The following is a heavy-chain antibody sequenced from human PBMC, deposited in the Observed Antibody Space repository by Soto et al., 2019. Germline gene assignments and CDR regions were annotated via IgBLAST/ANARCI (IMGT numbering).Heavy chain of an antibody. J-gene: IGHJ6*02. CDR3: AGPPELTRIYYYYGMDV. CDR1: GGTFRSYA. D-gene: IGHD1-7*01. V-gene: IGHV1-69*13. CDR2: IIPIFGTA. Sequence: ASVKLSCKDCGGTFRSYASSCVRQAPRQGLEWMGGIIPIFGTANYAQKFQGRVTITADESTSTAYMELSSLRSEDTAVYYCAGPPELTRIYYYYGMDVWGQGTTVTVSS.